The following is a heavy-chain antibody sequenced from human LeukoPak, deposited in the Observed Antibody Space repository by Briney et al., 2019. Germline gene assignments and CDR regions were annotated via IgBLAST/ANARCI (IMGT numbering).Heavy chain of an antibody. CDR2: INHSGST. J-gene: IGHJ4*02. Sequence: SETLSLTCAVYGGSFSGYYWSWIRQPPGKGLEWIGEINHSGSTNYNPSLKSRVTISVDTSKNQFSPKLSSVTAADTAVYYCARDSGYEIFDYWGQGTLVTVSS. CDR1: GGSFSGYY. D-gene: IGHD5-12*01. V-gene: IGHV4-34*01. CDR3: ARDSGYEIFDY.